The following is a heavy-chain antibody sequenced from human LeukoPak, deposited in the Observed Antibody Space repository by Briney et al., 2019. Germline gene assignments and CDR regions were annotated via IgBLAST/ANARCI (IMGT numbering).Heavy chain of an antibody. J-gene: IGHJ4*02. D-gene: IGHD3-3*01. V-gene: IGHV3-21*01. CDR1: GFIFSNYP. CDR2: IGGASNYI. Sequence: PGGSLRLSCAASGFIFSNYPMNWVRQAPGKGLEWVSTIGGASNYIQYADSVKGRFTISRDNARNSLYLQMSSLRVEDTAMYYCVSSTIFAKADYWGQGTLVTVSS. CDR3: VSSTIFAKADY.